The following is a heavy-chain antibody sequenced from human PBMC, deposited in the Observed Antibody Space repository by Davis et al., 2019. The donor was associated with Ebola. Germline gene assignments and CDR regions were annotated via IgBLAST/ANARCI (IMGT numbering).Heavy chain of an antibody. Sequence: PGGSLRLSCAASGFTFSSYWMNWVRQGPGKGLEWVANIKQDGSKKNYVDSVKDRFTISRDNAKNSLFLQMNSLRAEDTAVYYCARDSGWSGVVSWGQGTLVTVSS. CDR3: ARDSGWSGVVS. V-gene: IGHV3-7*03. J-gene: IGHJ5*01. CDR2: IKQDGSKK. D-gene: IGHD6-19*01. CDR1: GFTFSSYW.